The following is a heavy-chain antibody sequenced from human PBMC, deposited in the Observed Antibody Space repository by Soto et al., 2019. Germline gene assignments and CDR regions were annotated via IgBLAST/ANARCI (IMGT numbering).Heavy chain of an antibody. D-gene: IGHD2-15*01. CDR3: AKDRGGYCSGGSCYY. CDR1: GFTFSSYA. CDR2: ISGSGGST. Sequence: GGSLRLSCAASGFTFSSYAMSWVRQAPGKGLEWVSAISGSGGSTYYADSVKGRFTISRDNSKTTLYLQMNSLRAEDTAVYYCAKDRGGYCSGGSCYYWGQGTLVTVS. V-gene: IGHV3-23*01. J-gene: IGHJ4*02.